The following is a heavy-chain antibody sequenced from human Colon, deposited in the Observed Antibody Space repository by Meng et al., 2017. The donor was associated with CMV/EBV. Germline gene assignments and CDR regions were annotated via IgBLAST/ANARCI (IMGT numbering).Heavy chain of an antibody. V-gene: IGHV4-61*01. D-gene: IGHD6-19*01. Sequence: SETLSLTCTVSGGSVSSGNYYWTWIRQPPGKGLECIGYVHYSGSTNYNPSLRSRATISVDTSKNQFSLKLSSVSAADTAMYYCARETSGWSTGIDYWGQGTLVTVSS. J-gene: IGHJ4*02. CDR3: ARETSGWSTGIDY. CDR2: VHYSGST. CDR1: GGSVSSGNYY.